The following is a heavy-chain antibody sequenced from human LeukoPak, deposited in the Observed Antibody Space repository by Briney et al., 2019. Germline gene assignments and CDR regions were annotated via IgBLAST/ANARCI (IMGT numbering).Heavy chain of an antibody. J-gene: IGHJ4*02. Sequence: ASVKVSCKASGYTFSSSDINWVRQATGQGLEWMGWMNPNSGNTGYVQEFQGRVTMTRNTSISTAYMELSSLRSEDTAVYYCARGVTCCSSTSCYTLDYWGQGTLVTVSS. CDR3: ARGVTCCSSTSCYTLDY. CDR2: MNPNSGNT. V-gene: IGHV1-8*01. D-gene: IGHD2-2*02. CDR1: GYTFSSSD.